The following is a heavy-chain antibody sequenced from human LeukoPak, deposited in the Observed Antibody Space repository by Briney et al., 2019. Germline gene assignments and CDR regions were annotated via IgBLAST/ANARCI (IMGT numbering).Heavy chain of an antibody. CDR3: AKDRYIVVVTAIGD. J-gene: IGHJ4*02. D-gene: IGHD2-21*02. CDR1: GFTFSSYA. CDR2: ISGNGAST. V-gene: IGHV3-23*01. Sequence: QPGGSLRLSCAASGFTFSSYAMSWVRQAPGKGLEWVSAISGNGASTYYADSVKGRFTISRDDSKNTLYLQMNSLRAEDTALYYCAKDRYIVVVTAIGDWGQGTLVTVSS.